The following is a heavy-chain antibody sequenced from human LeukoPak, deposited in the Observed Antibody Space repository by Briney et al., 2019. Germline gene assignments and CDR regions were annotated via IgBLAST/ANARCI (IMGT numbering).Heavy chain of an antibody. CDR3: ARDSRGSSGWDYYYYYMDV. CDR1: GFTFSSYW. Sequence: GGSLRLSCAASGFTFSSYWMHWVRQAPGKGLVWVSRINSDGSSTSYADSVKGRFTISRDNAKNSLYLQMNSLRAEDTAVYYCARDSRGSSGWDYYYYYMDVWGKGTTVTVSS. V-gene: IGHV3-74*01. D-gene: IGHD6-19*01. CDR2: INSDGSST. J-gene: IGHJ6*03.